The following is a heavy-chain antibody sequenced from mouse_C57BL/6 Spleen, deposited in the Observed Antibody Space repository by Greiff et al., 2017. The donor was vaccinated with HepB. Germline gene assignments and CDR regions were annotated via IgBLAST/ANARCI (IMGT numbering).Heavy chain of an antibody. CDR2: FYPGSGSI. Sequence: VQLQQSGAELVKPGASVKLSCKASGYTFTEYTIHWVKQRSGQGLEWIGWFYPGSGSIKYNEKFKDKATLTADKSSSTVYMELSSLTSEDSAVYVCARHEEYYGSSYGYFDVWGTGTTVTVSS. CDR3: ARHEEYYGSSYGYFDV. CDR1: GYTFTEYT. J-gene: IGHJ1*03. V-gene: IGHV1-62-2*01. D-gene: IGHD1-1*01.